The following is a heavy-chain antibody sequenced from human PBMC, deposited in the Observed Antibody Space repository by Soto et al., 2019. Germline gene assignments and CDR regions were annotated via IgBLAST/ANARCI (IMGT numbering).Heavy chain of an antibody. Sequence: EVQLVESGGGLVQPGGSLRLYCAASGFTFNSYWMHWVRQAPGKGLLWVSRINGDGGTTNYADSVKGRFTIFRDNAMNTVYLQMNNLRVEDTAVYYCARGIRNYYGVDVWGQGTTVTVSS. CDR2: INGDGGTT. D-gene: IGHD2-15*01. V-gene: IGHV3-74*01. CDR1: GFTFNSYW. J-gene: IGHJ6*02. CDR3: ARGIRNYYGVDV.